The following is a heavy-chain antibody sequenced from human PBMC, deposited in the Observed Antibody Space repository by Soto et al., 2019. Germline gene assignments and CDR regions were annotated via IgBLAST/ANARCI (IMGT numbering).Heavy chain of an antibody. D-gene: IGHD3-16*01. CDR3: TTGTMEDYVWGRYSAKAY. CDR2: IKSKTYGGTT. CDR1: GFTFSNAW. Sequence: EVQLVESGGGLVKPGGSLSLSCAASGFTFSNAWMSWVRQAPGKGLEWVGRIKSKTYGGTTDYAAPVKGRVTISSEDSKNTLYLQMNSVKTEDTAVYYCTTGTMEDYVWGRYSAKAYWGQGSLVTVSS. J-gene: IGHJ4*02. V-gene: IGHV3-15*01.